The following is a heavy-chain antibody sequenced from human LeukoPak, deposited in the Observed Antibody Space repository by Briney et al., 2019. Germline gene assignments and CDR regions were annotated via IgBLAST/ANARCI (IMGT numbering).Heavy chain of an antibody. J-gene: IGHJ4*02. V-gene: IGHV3-48*03. D-gene: IGHD3-10*01. CDR3: AKDGWFGELPKFFDY. CDR1: GFTFSSYE. Sequence: GGSLRLSCAASGFTFSSYEMNWVRQAPGKGLEWVSYISSSDSTIYYADSVKGRFTISRDNAKNTLYLQMNSLRAEDTAVYYCAKDGWFGELPKFFDYWGQGTLVTVSS. CDR2: ISSSDSTI.